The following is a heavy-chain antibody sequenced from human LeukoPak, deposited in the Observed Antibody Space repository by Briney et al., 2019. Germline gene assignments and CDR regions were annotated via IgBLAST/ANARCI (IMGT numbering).Heavy chain of an antibody. CDR3: ARHRGRYNWNDKGADY. D-gene: IGHD1-1*01. J-gene: IGHJ4*02. CDR1: GGSISSGGYY. V-gene: IGHV4-31*03. Sequence: SQTLSLTCTVSGGSISSGGYYWSWIRQHPGKGLEWIGYIYYSGSTYYNPSLKSRVTISVDTSKNQFSLKLSSVTAADTAVYYYARHRGRYNWNDKGADYWGQGTLVTVSS. CDR2: IYYSGST.